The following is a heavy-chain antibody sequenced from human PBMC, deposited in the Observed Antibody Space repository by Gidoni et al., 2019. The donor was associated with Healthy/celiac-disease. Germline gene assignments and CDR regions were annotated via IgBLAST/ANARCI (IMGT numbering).Heavy chain of an antibody. J-gene: IGHJ4*02. CDR2: RSNDGSNK. Sequence: QVQLVESGGGVVQPGRSLSLSCAASGFPFSRYAMHWVRQAPGKGLEWVAVRSNDGSNKYYADSVKGRFTISRDNSKNTLYLQMNSLRAEDTAVYYCARDFLILLWFGTLDYWGQGTLVTVSS. D-gene: IGHD3-10*01. V-gene: IGHV3-30-3*01. CDR1: GFPFSRYA. CDR3: ARDFLILLWFGTLDY.